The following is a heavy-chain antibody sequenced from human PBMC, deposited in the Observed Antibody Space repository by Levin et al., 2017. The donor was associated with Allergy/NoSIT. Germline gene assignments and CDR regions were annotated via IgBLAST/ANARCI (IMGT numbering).Heavy chain of an antibody. Sequence: SSETLSLTCTVSGGSISNYYWSWIRQPPGKGLEWIGYIYYSGSTNYNPSLKSRVTISVDTPKNQFSLKLSSVTAADTAMYYCARHEWGYSSGWYDYWGQGTLVTVSS. V-gene: IGHV4-59*08. CDR1: GGSISNYY. J-gene: IGHJ4*02. CDR3: ARHEWGYSSGWYDY. CDR2: IYYSGST. D-gene: IGHD6-19*01.